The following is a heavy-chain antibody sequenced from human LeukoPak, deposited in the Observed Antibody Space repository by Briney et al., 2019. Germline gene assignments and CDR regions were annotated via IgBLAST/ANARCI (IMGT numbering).Heavy chain of an antibody. D-gene: IGHD3-10*01. V-gene: IGHV3-74*01. Sequence: AGGSLRLSCAASGFSFSTYWMHWVRQDPGKGLVWVSRISSDGSNTIYADSVKGRFTISRDNTKNTLYLQMNSLRAEDTAAYYCARDLKVRGVTNVFDMWGQGIMVTVSS. CDR2: ISSDGSNT. CDR3: ARDLKVRGVTNVFDM. J-gene: IGHJ3*02. CDR1: GFSFSTYW.